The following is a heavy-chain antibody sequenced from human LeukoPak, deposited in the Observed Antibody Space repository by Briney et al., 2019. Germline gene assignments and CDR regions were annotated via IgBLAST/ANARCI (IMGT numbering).Heavy chain of an antibody. CDR2: ISGSGGST. Sequence: GGSLRLSCAASGFTFSSYAMSWVRQAPGKGLEWVSAISGSGGSTYYADSMKGRFTISRDNSKNTLYLQMNSLRAEDTAVYYCARSTTHYYYYYMDVWGKGTTVTVSS. CDR1: GFTFSSYA. V-gene: IGHV3-23*01. D-gene: IGHD5/OR15-5a*01. J-gene: IGHJ6*03. CDR3: ARSTTHYYYYYMDV.